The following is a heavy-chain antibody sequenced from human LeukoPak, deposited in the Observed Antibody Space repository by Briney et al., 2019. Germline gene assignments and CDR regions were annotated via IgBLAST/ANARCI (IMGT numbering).Heavy chain of an antibody. CDR2: ISDRGNT. V-gene: IGHV3-23*01. CDR3: AKAPVTTCRGAYCYPFDY. CDR1: GFTLSSYA. Sequence: GGSLRLSCAASGFTLSSYAMSWVRQAPGKGREWVSAISDRGNTYHADSVKGRFTISRDSSKNTLFLQMNRLRPEDAAVYYCAKAPVTTCRGAYCYPFDYWGQGTLVTVSS. J-gene: IGHJ4*02. D-gene: IGHD2-21*01.